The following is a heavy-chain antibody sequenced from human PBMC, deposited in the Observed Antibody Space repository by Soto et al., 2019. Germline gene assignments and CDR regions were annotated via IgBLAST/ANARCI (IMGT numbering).Heavy chain of an antibody. V-gene: IGHV1-69*12. J-gene: IGHJ6*02. CDR2: IIPIFGTA. D-gene: IGHD6-6*01. CDR1: GGTFSSYA. CDR3: ARVPQVAARSYYYYGMDV. Sequence: QVQLVQSGAEVKKPGSSVKVSCKASGGTFSSYAISWVRQAPGQGLEWMGGIIPIFGTANYAQKFQGRVTITADESTSTADMELRSLRSEDTAVYYCARVPQVAARSYYYYGMDVWGQGTTVTVSS.